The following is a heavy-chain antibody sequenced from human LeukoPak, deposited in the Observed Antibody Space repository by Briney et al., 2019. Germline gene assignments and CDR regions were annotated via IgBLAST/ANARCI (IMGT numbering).Heavy chain of an antibody. CDR3: AIVTSGRDAFDI. CDR2: IYYSGST. J-gene: IGHJ3*02. D-gene: IGHD3-16*02. Sequence: SETLSLTCTVSGGSISSSSYYWGWIRQPPGKGLEWIGSIYYSGSTYYNPSLKSRVTISVDTSKNQFSLKLSSVTAADTAVYYYAIVTSGRDAFDIWGQGTMVTVSS. CDR1: GGSISSSSYY. V-gene: IGHV4-39*07.